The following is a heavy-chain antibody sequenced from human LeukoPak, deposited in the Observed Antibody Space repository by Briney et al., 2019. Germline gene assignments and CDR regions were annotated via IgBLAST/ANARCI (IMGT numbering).Heavy chain of an antibody. D-gene: IGHD3-10*01. CDR1: GGSFSGYY. J-gene: IGHJ4*02. V-gene: IGHV4-34*01. Sequence: PSETLSLTCAVYGGSFSGYYWSWIRQPPGKGLEWIGEINHSGSTNYNPSLKSRVTISVDTSKNQFSLKLSSVTAADTAVYYCARRVIWHSQDYWGQGTLVTVSS. CDR2: INHSGST. CDR3: ARRVIWHSQDY.